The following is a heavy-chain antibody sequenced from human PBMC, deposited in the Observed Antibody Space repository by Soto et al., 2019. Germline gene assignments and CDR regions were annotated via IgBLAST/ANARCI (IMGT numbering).Heavy chain of an antibody. CDR2: IYHSGST. D-gene: IGHD7-27*01. J-gene: IGHJ4*02. CDR1: GYSISSGYY. Sequence: TSETLSLTCAVSGYSISSGYYWGWIRQPPGKGLEWIGSIYHSGSTNYNPSLKSRVTISVDTSKNQFSLKLSSVTAADTAVYYCARVLSSKETGERFDYWGQGTLVTVSS. CDR3: ARVLSSKETGERFDY. V-gene: IGHV4-38-2*01.